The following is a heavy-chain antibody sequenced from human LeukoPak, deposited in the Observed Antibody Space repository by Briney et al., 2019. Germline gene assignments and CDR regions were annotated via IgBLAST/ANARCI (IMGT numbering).Heavy chain of an antibody. J-gene: IGHJ1*01. CDR1: GGTFSTYA. CDR3: ASYYDSGGPEYFQH. CDR2: IIPIFGTA. Sequence: ASVKVSCKASGGTFSTYAISWVRQAPGQGLEWMGGIIPIFGTANYAQKFQGRVTITADESTSTAYMELSSLRSEDTAVYYCASYYDSGGPEYFQHWGQGTLVTVSS. V-gene: IGHV1-69*13. D-gene: IGHD3-22*01.